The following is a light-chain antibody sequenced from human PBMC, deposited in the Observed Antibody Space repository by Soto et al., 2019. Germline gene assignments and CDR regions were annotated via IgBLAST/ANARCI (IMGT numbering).Light chain of an antibody. Sequence: DIQMTQSPSTLSASVGDRVTITCRASQSVSTWWAWYQQKPGKVPKLLIYKAYSLESGVPSRFSGSGSGTGFTLTLSSLQPDDFATYYCQQYNSNPLTFGGGTKVEIK. CDR1: QSVSTW. V-gene: IGKV1-5*03. CDR3: QQYNSNPLT. CDR2: KAY. J-gene: IGKJ4*01.